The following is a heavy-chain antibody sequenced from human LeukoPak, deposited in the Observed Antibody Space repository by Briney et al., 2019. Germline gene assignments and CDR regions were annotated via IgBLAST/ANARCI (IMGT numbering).Heavy chain of an antibody. CDR1: GYTFTSYD. V-gene: IGHV1-8*01. CDR2: MNPNSGNT. D-gene: IGHD7-27*01. CDR3: ARVCLTGPPDRCYGMDV. J-gene: IGHJ6*02. Sequence: GASVKVSCKASGYTFTSYDINWVRQATGQGLEWMGWMNPNSGNTGYAQKFQGRVTMTRNTSISTAYMELSSLRSEDTAVYYCARVCLTGPPDRCYGMDVWGQGTTVTVSS.